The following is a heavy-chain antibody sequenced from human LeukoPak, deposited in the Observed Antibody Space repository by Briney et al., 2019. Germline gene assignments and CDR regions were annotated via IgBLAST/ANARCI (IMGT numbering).Heavy chain of an antibody. CDR3: ARGVTAMPQPVFDY. D-gene: IGHD5-18*01. V-gene: IGHV4-34*01. CDR2: INHSGST. J-gene: IGHJ4*02. CDR1: GGSFSGYY. Sequence: SETLSHTCAVYGGSFSGYYWSWIRQPPGKGLEWIGEINHSGSTNYNPSLKSRVTISVDTSKNQFSLKLSSVTAADTAVYYCARGVTAMPQPVFDYWGQGTLVTVSS.